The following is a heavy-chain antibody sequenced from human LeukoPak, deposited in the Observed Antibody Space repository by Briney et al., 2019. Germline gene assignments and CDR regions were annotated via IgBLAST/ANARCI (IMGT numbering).Heavy chain of an antibody. V-gene: IGHV3-66*01. CDR1: GFIVSSNY. D-gene: IGHD5-12*01. CDR2: FYSGGST. Sequence: PGGSLRLSCAASGFIVSSNYMSWVRQAPGKGLEWVSVFYSGGSTYYADSVTGRFTISRDNAKNTLYLQMNSLRAEDTAVYYCGRAYVVSGYDFGIDYWGQGTLVTVSS. J-gene: IGHJ4*02. CDR3: GRAYVVSGYDFGIDY.